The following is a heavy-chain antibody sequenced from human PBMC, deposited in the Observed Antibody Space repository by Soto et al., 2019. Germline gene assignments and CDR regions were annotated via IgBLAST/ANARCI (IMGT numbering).Heavy chain of an antibody. Sequence: QVQLAESGGGVVQPGRSLRLSCAASGFTFSNYGMHWVRQAPGKGLEWVAIIWYDGSNKYYADSVKGPFTISRDNSKNTLYLQMDSLRAEDTAVCYCASDERASYFDYWGQGTLVTVSS. CDR2: IWYDGSNK. CDR3: ASDERASYFDY. CDR1: GFTFSNYG. J-gene: IGHJ4*02. V-gene: IGHV3-33*01. D-gene: IGHD6-25*01.